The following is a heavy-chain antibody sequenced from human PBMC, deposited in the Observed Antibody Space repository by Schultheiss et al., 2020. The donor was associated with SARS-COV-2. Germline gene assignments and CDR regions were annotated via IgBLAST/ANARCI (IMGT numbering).Heavy chain of an antibody. Sequence: GESLKISCAASGFTFSSYAMSWVRQAPGKGLEWVSAISGSGGSTYYADSVKGRFTISRDNSKNTLYLQMNSLRAEDTAVYYCARELPDSSSSHFDYWGQGTLVTVSS. CDR3: ARELPDSSSSHFDY. D-gene: IGHD6-13*01. CDR2: ISGSGGST. J-gene: IGHJ4*02. V-gene: IGHV3-23*01. CDR1: GFTFSSYA.